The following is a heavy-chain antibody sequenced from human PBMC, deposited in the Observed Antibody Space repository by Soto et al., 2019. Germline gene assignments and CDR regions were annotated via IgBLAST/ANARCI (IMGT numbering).Heavy chain of an antibody. V-gene: IGHV1-24*01. J-gene: IGHJ5*02. CDR2: FDPEDGET. D-gene: IGHD6-19*01. CDR3: ATSGSGWYGGGNWFDP. Sequence: ASVKVSCKVSGYTLTELSMHWVRQAPGKGLEWMGGFDPEDGETIYAQKFQGRVTMTEDTSTDTAYMELSSLRSEDTAVYYCATSGSGWYGGGNWFDPWGQGTLVTVSS. CDR1: GYTLTELS.